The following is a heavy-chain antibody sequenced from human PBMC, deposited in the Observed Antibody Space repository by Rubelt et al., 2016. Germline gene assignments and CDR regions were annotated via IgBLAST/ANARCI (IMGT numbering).Heavy chain of an antibody. Sequence: QVQLQQWGAGLLKPSETLSLTCAVYGGSFSGYYWSWIRQPPGKGLEWIGEINHSGSTNYNPSLKSAVTIQVEQAKNQLSLKLSVVTAADTAVYYCAGDLRLGELSPMGYWGQGTLVTVSS. V-gene: IGHV4-34*01. D-gene: IGHD3-16*02. CDR2: INHSGST. J-gene: IGHJ4*02. CDR1: GGSFSGYY. CDR3: AGDLRLGELSPMGY.